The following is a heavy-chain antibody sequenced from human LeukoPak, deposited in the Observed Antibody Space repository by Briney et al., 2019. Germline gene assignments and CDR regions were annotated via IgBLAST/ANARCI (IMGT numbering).Heavy chain of an antibody. CDR1: GGTFSSYA. V-gene: IGHV1-69*06. CDR2: IIPIFGTA. CDR3: ARDLGVEYSGSRGEYNWFDP. D-gene: IGHD5-12*01. Sequence: GSSVKVSCKASGGTFSSYAISWVQQAPGQGLEWMGGIIPIFGTANYAQKFQGRVTITADKSTSTAYMELSSLRSEDTAVYYCARDLGVEYSGSRGEYNWFDPWGQGTLVTVSS. J-gene: IGHJ5*02.